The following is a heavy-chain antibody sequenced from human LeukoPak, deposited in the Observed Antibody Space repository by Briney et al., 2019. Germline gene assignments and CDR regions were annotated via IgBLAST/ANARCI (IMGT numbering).Heavy chain of an antibody. Sequence: GGSLRLSCAASGFTFVTYWMSWVRQAPGKGLEWVASIKADGSGKYYVDSLKGRFTISRDNAKNSLYLQMNSLRAEDTAVYYCAPHYYDTSPYLPLGAFHIWGQGAMVTVSS. J-gene: IGHJ3*02. D-gene: IGHD3-22*01. CDR3: APHYYDTSPYLPLGAFHI. V-gene: IGHV3-7*01. CDR2: IKADGSGK. CDR1: GFTFVTYW.